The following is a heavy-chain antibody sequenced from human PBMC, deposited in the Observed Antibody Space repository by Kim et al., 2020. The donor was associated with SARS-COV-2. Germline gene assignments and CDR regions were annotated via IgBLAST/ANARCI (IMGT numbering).Heavy chain of an antibody. D-gene: IGHD6-19*01. CDR3: ARDPREYSSGWYYYFDY. Sequence: GGSLRLSCAASGFTFSSYAMHWVRQAPGKGLEYVSAISSNGGSTYYANSVKGSFTISRDNSKNTLYLQMGSLRAEDMAVYYCARDPREYSSGWYYYFDYWGQGTLVTVSS. J-gene: IGHJ4*02. CDR2: ISSNGGST. V-gene: IGHV3-64*01. CDR1: GFTFSSYA.